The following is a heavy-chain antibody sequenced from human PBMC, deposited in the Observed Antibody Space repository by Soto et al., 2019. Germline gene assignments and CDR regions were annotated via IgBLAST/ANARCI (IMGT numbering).Heavy chain of an antibody. Sequence: KVSCKAFGYTFTSXAIHWVRQAPGQRLEWMGWINAGNGNTKYSQKFQGRVTITRDTSASTAYMELTSLRVEDTAVYYCTRDPHALDFWGQGVRVTVSS. CDR3: TRDPHALDF. CDR2: INAGNGNT. V-gene: IGHV1-3*01. CDR1: GYTFTSXA. J-gene: IGHJ4*02.